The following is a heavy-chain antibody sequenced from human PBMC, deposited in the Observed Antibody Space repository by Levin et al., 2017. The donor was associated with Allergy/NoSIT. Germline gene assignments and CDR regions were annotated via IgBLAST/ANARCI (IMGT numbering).Heavy chain of an antibody. V-gene: IGHV2-5*02. CDR2: IYWDDDK. Sequence: SGPTLVKPTQTLTLTCTFSGFSLSTSGVGVGWIRQPPGKALEWLALIYWDDDKRYSPSLKSRPTITKDTSKNQVVLTMTNMDPVDTATYYCAHKQHSSGWADDAFDIWGQGTMVTVSS. J-gene: IGHJ3*02. CDR3: AHKQHSSGWADDAFDI. CDR1: GFSLSTSGVG. D-gene: IGHD6-19*01.